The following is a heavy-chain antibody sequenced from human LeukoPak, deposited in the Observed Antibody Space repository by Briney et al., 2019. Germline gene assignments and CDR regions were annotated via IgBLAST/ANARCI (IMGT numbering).Heavy chain of an antibody. J-gene: IGHJ6*02. Sequence: GGSLRLSCAASGFSFKDYAMHWVRQSPGKGLEWVAVTSYDESTKYYVDSVRGRFTISRDNSKNTLFLQMNSLRAEDTAVYYCARGLGYCSGGSCPYYYYYGMDVWGQGTTVTVSS. CDR2: TSYDESTK. CDR1: GFSFKDYA. V-gene: IGHV3-30*04. CDR3: ARGLGYCSGGSCPYYYYYGMDV. D-gene: IGHD2-15*01.